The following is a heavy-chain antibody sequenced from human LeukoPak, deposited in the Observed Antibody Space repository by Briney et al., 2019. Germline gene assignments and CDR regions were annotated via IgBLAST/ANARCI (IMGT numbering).Heavy chain of an antibody. CDR1: GYSFTSYW. Sequence: GESLKISCKGSGYSFTSYWIGWVRQMPAKGLEWMGIIYPGDSDTRYSPSFQGQVTISADKSISTAYLQWSSLKASDTAMYYCARPGPYDYGDYGGYFDYWGQGTLVTVSS. CDR2: IYPGDSDT. CDR3: ARPGPYDYGDYGGYFDY. D-gene: IGHD4-17*01. J-gene: IGHJ4*02. V-gene: IGHV5-51*01.